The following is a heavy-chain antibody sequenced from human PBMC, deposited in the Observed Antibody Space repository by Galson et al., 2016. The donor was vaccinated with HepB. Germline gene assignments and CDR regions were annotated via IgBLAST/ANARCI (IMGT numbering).Heavy chain of an antibody. CDR3: AKQPREGANYDTFFDY. J-gene: IGHJ4*02. V-gene: IGHV3-23*01. CDR2: ITGSGTTT. D-gene: IGHD3-9*01. CDR1: GFTLRNYA. Sequence: SLRLSCAVSGFTLRNYAMTWVRQVPGKGLEWVSGITGSGTTTYYADSVKGRFTVSRDNSKNTLHLEMNSLRAEGTAIYFCAKQPREGANYDTFFDYWGQRTLVTVSS.